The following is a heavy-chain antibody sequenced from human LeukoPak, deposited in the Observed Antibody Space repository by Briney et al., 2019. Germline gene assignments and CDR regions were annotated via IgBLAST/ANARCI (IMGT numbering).Heavy chain of an antibody. Sequence: GESLKISCKGSGYSFTSYWIGWVRPMPGKGLEWMGIIYPGDSDTRYSPSFQGQVTISADESISTAYLQWSSLKASDTAMYYCARPRAPYSSSWYWFDHWGQGTLVTVSS. J-gene: IGHJ5*02. D-gene: IGHD6-13*01. CDR1: GYSFTSYW. CDR3: ARPRAPYSSSWYWFDH. V-gene: IGHV5-51*01. CDR2: IYPGDSDT.